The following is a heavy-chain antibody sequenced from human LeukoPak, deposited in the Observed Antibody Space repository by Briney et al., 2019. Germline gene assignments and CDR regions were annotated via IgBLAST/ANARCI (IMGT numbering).Heavy chain of an antibody. CDR1: GFTSSSNS. CDR2: ISGSGGST. CDR3: AKDLQYDFWSGYSPDY. J-gene: IGHJ4*02. Sequence: GGSLRLSCAASGFTSSSNSMNWVRQAPGKGLEWVSAISGSGGSTYYADSVKGRFTISRDNSKNTLYLQMNSLRAEDTAVYYCAKDLQYDFWSGYSPDYWGQGTLVTVSS. V-gene: IGHV3-23*01. D-gene: IGHD3-3*01.